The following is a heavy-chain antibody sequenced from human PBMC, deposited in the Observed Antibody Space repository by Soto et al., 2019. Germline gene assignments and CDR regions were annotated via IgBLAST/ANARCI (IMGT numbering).Heavy chain of an antibody. V-gene: IGHV1-69*01. D-gene: IGHD2-2*01. J-gene: IGHJ6*02. CDR3: ARDLVVVVPAAITPGYYYYGMDV. Sequence: QVQLVQSGAEVKKPGSSVKVSCKASGGTFSSYAISWVRQAPGQWLEWMGGIIPIVGTANYAQKFQGRVTITADESTSTAYMDLSSLRSEDTAVYYCARDLVVVVPAAITPGYYYYGMDVWGQGTTVTVSS. CDR1: GGTFSSYA. CDR2: IIPIVGTA.